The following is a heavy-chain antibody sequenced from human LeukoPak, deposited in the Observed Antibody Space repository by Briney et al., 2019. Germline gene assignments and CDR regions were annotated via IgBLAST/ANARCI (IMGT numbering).Heavy chain of an antibody. CDR2: MNPNSGNT. D-gene: IGHD3-10*01. CDR1: GYTFTNYD. V-gene: IGHV1-8*01. CDR3: ARGSRSGDY. J-gene: IGHJ4*02. Sequence: ASVKVSCKTSGYTFTNYDINWVRQATGQGLEWMGWMNPNSGNTGYAQKFQGRVTMTRNISTSTAYMELSSLRSEDTAVYYCARGSRSGDYWGQGTQATVSS.